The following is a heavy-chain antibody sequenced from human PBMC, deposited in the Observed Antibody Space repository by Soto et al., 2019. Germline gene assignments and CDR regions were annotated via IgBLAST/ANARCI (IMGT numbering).Heavy chain of an antibody. CDR2: TLYRSSKWYN. CDR1: GDSVSTNIAA. J-gene: IGHJ6*02. CDR3: ARDAAPTLNYPHGMDV. D-gene: IGHD1-7*01. V-gene: IGHV6-1*01. Sequence: SQTLSLTCAISGDSVSTNIAAWSWIRQSPSRGLEWLGRTLYRSSKWYNEYAVSVKSRMTINPDTSKNPFSLQLNSVTPEDTAVYYCARDAAPTLNYPHGMDVWGQGTAVTV.